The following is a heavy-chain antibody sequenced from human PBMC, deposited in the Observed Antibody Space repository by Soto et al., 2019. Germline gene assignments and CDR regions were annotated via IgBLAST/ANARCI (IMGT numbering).Heavy chain of an antibody. V-gene: IGHV2-5*02. J-gene: IGHJ4*02. CDR3: AHKRETSGWSYYFDY. D-gene: IGHD6-19*01. CDR1: GFSLTTTGVG. CDR2: IYWDDDK. Sequence: QITLKESGPTLVNPTQTLTLTCTFSGFSLTTTGVGVGWIRQPPGKALEWLALIYWDDDKRYSPSLRSRLTITKDTSKNQVVLTMTNMDPVDTATYFCAHKRETSGWSYYFDYWGQGTLVTVSS.